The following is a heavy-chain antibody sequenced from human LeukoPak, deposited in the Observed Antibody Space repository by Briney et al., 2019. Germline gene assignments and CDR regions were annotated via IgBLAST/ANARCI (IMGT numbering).Heavy chain of an antibody. V-gene: IGHV3-48*01. J-gene: IGHJ4*02. Sequence: GGSLRLSCAASGFTFSSYSMNWVRQAPGKGLEWVSYISSSSSTIYYADSVKGRFTISRDNAKNSLYLQMNSLRAEDTAVYYCAKFVSDYHDSTIDYWGQGTLVTASS. D-gene: IGHD3-22*01. CDR2: ISSSSSTI. CDR1: GFTFSSYS. CDR3: AKFVSDYHDSTIDY.